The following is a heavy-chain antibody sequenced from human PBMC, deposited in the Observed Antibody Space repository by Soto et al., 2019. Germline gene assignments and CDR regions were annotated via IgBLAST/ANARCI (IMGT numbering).Heavy chain of an antibody. D-gene: IGHD2-2*01. V-gene: IGHV4-30-4*01. Sequence: SETLSLTCTVSGGSISSGDYYWSWIRQPPGKGLEWIGYIYYSGSTYYNPSLKSRVTISVDTSKNQFSLKLSSVTAADTAVYYCARAGGTSWTLWYFDYWGQGTPVTVSS. CDR3: ARAGGTSWTLWYFDY. CDR2: IYYSGST. CDR1: GGSISSGDYY. J-gene: IGHJ4*02.